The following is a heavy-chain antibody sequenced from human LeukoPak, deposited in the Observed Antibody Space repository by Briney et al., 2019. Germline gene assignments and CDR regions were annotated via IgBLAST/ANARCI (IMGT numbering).Heavy chain of an antibody. CDR3: ARAEYYDSSGPDAFDI. V-gene: IGHV3-20*04. J-gene: IGHJ3*02. Sequence: PGGSLRLSCAASGFTFDDYGMSWVRHAPGKGLEWVSGINCNGASTLYADSVKGRFTISRDNAKNSLYLQMNSLSAEDTALYYCARAEYYDSSGPDAFDIWGQGTMVTVSS. CDR2: INCNGAST. D-gene: IGHD3-22*01. CDR1: GFTFDDYG.